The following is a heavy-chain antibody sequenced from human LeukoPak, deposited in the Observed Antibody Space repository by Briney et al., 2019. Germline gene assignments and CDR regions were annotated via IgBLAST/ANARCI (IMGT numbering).Heavy chain of an antibody. J-gene: IGHJ3*02. D-gene: IGHD1-14*01. CDR3: ARDSGSAGTLDAFDI. Sequence: SETLSLTCTVSGGSISSYYCSWIRQPPGKGLEWGGYIYYSGSTNYNPSLKSRGTISVDPSKNQFSLKLSSVTAADTAVYYCARDSGSAGTLDAFDIWGQGTMVTVSS. V-gene: IGHV4-59*01. CDR2: IYYSGST. CDR1: GGSISSYY.